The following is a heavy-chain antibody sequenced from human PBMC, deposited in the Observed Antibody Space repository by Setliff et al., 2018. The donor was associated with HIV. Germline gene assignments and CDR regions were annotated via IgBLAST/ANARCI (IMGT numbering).Heavy chain of an antibody. CDR2: IWYDGSDK. J-gene: IGHJ6*02. Sequence: PGGSLRLSCAASGFTFSNCDMHWVRQAPGKGLEWVTVIWYDGSDKYYADSVKGRFTISTDNSKNSLYLQMNSLRVEDTAVYYCARDNLYYNLYDGSPVYGMDVWGQGTAVTVS. D-gene: IGHD3-3*01. CDR3: ARDNLYYNLYDGSPVYGMDV. V-gene: IGHV3-33*01. CDR1: GFTFSNCD.